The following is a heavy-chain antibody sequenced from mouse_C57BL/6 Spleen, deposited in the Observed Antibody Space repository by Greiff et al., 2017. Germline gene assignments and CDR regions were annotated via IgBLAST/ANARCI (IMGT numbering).Heavy chain of an antibody. V-gene: IGHV1-52*01. J-gene: IGHJ2*01. CDR2: IDPSDSET. D-gene: IGHD1-1*01. CDR1: GYTFTSYW. CDR3: AREGLGNTTVVDY. Sequence: QVQLQQPGAELVRPGSSVKLSCKASGYTFTSYWMHWVTQRPIQGLEWIGNIDPSDSETHYNQKFKDKATLTVDKSSSTSYMQLSSLASEDSAVYYCAREGLGNTTVVDYWGQGTTLTVSS.